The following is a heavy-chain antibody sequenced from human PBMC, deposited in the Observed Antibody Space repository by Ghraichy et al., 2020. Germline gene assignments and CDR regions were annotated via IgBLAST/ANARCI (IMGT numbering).Heavy chain of an antibody. V-gene: IGHV1-24*01. Sequence: ASVKVSCKVSGYTLTEISMHWVRQAPGKGLEWMGGFDPEDGEAIYAQKFQGRVIMTEDTSTDTAYMGLSSLRSEDTALYYCATAPKGQKWELGLVFDYWGQGTLVTVSS. J-gene: IGHJ4*02. CDR1: GYTLTEIS. D-gene: IGHD1-26*01. CDR3: ATAPKGQKWELGLVFDY. CDR2: FDPEDGEA.